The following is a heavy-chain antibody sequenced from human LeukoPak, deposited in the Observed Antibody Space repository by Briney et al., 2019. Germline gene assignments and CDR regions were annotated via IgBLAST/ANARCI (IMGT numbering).Heavy chain of an antibody. CDR3: ARMTTSHPDPYYFDY. V-gene: IGHV1-3*01. D-gene: IGHD2/OR15-2a*01. CDR1: GYTFTSYA. J-gene: IGHJ4*02. CDR2: INAGNGNT. Sequence: ASVKVSCTASGYTFTSYAMHWVRQAPGQRLEWMGWINAGNGNTKYSQKFQGRVTITRDTSASTAYMELSSLRSEDTAVYYCARMTTSHPDPYYFDYWGQGTLVTVSS.